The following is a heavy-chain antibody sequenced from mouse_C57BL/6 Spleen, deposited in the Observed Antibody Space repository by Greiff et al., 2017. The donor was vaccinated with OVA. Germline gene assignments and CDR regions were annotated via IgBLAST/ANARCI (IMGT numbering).Heavy chain of an antibody. J-gene: IGHJ1*03. CDR3: APYSNYDWYFDV. CDR1: GYTFTSYW. Sequence: QVQLKQPGTELVKPGASVKLSCKASGYTFTSYWMHWVKQRPGQGLEWIGNINPSNGGTNYNEKFKSKATLTVDKSSSTAYMQLSSLTSEDSAVYYCAPYSNYDWYFDVWGTGTTVTVSS. V-gene: IGHV1-53*01. D-gene: IGHD2-5*01. CDR2: INPSNGGT.